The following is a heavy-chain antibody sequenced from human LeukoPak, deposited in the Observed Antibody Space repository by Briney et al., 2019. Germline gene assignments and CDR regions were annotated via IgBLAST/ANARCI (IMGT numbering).Heavy chain of an antibody. CDR2: IYYSGST. CDR1: GGSISSSSYY. D-gene: IGHD1-26*01. Sequence: PSETLSLTCTVSGGSISSSSYYWGWIRQPPGKGLEWIGSIYYSGSTYCNPSLKSRVTISVDTSKNQFSLKLSSVTAADTAVYYCARRVVGATTGFDYWGQGTLVTVSS. V-gene: IGHV4-39*01. J-gene: IGHJ4*02. CDR3: ARRVVGATTGFDY.